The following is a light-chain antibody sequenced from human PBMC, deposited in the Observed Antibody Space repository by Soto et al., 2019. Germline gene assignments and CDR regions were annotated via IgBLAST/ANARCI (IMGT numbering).Light chain of an antibody. CDR2: DAS. CDR3: QQYNSYRT. V-gene: IGKV1-5*01. Sequence: DIQMTQSPSTLSASVGDRVTITCRARQSISIWLAWYQQKPGKAPKLLIYDASILESGVPSRFSGSGSGTGFTLTISSLQPDDFATYYCQQYNSYRTFGQGTKVDI. J-gene: IGKJ1*01. CDR1: QSISIW.